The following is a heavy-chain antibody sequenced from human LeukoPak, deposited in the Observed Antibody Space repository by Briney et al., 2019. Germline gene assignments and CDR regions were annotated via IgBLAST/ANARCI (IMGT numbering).Heavy chain of an antibody. CDR1: GFTFSSYG. CDR3: AKDPNYYDSSGYCSEFDY. V-gene: IGHV3-30*02. Sequence: GGSLRLSCAASGFTFSSYGMHWVRQAPGKGLEWVAFIRYDGSNKYYADSVKGRFTISRDNSKNTLYLQMNSLRAEDTAVYYCAKDPNYYDSSGYCSEFDYWGQGTLVTVSS. D-gene: IGHD3-22*01. J-gene: IGHJ4*02. CDR2: IRYDGSNK.